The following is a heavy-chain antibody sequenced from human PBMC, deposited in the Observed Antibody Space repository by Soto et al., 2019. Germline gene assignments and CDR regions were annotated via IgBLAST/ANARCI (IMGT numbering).Heavy chain of an antibody. J-gene: IGHJ4*02. CDR3: AREPDDSGYAT. Sequence: LSVTCASSGDSVSSNISALNLIRQSPSRGLEWLGRTYYRSKWFHDYAVPVKSRISINPDTSKNQFSLQLNSVTPEDTAVYYCAREPDDSGYATWGQGTRVTVSS. D-gene: IGHD3-22*01. V-gene: IGHV6-1*01. CDR1: GDSVSSNISA. CDR2: TYYRSKWFH.